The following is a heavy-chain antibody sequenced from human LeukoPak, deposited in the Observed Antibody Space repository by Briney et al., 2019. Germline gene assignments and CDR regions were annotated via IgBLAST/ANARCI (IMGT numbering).Heavy chain of an antibody. V-gene: IGHV4-39*01. Sequence: PSETLSLTCTVSGGSISSSSYYWGWIRQPPGKGLEWIGSIYYSGSTYYNPSLKSRVTISVDTSKSQFSLKLSSVTAADTAVYYCARRGLVTPRGFDYWGQGTLVTVSS. CDR1: GGSISSSSYY. J-gene: IGHJ4*02. CDR3: ARRGLVTPRGFDY. CDR2: IYYSGST. D-gene: IGHD3/OR15-3a*01.